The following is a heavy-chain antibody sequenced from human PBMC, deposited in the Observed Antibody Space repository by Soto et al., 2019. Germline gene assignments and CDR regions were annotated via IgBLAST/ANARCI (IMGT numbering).Heavy chain of an antibody. Sequence: GGSLRLSCAASGFTFSSYSMNWVRQAPGKGLEWVSYIGGSSNTKYYADSVKGRFTISRDNAKNSLYLQMNSLRDEDTAVYYCAKEVHSSDWLNAFDIWGQGTMVTGSS. CDR1: GFTFSSYS. CDR2: IGGSSNTK. J-gene: IGHJ3*02. D-gene: IGHD6-25*01. CDR3: AKEVHSSDWLNAFDI. V-gene: IGHV3-48*02.